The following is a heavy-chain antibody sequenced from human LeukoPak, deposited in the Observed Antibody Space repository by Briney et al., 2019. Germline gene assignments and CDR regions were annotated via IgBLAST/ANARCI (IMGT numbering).Heavy chain of an antibody. CDR1: GGSFSGYS. CDR2: INHSGST. Sequence: PSETLSLTCAVYGGSFSGYSWSWIRQPPGKGLEWIGEINHSGSTNYNPSLKSRVTMSVDTSKNQFSLKLSSATAADTAVYYCSRGEGMTTVTTYGFYFDSWGQGTLVTVSS. J-gene: IGHJ4*02. D-gene: IGHD4-17*01. CDR3: SRGEGMTTVTTYGFYFDS. V-gene: IGHV4-34*01.